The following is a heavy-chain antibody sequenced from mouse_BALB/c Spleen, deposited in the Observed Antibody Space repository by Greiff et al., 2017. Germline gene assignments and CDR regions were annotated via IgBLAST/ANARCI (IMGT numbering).Heavy chain of an antibody. CDR1: GYTFTSYW. V-gene: IGHV1-87*01. CDR2: IYPGDGDT. Sequence: VQLQQSGAELARPGASVKLSCKASGYTFTSYWMQWVKQRPGQGLEWIGAIYPGDGDTRYTQKFKGKATLTADKSSSTAYMQLSSLASEDSAVYYCARRDYGHYYAMDYWGQGTSVTVSS. CDR3: ARRDYGHYYAMDY. D-gene: IGHD1-2*01. J-gene: IGHJ4*01.